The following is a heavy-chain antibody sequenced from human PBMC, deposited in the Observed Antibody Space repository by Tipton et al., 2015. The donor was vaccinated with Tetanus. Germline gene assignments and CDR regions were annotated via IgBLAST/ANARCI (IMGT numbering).Heavy chain of an antibody. CDR1: GGSISSYY. CDR3: AREGVVVAAPYWYFDL. CDR2: IYTSGST. V-gene: IGHV4-4*07. D-gene: IGHD2-15*01. Sequence: GLVKPSETLSLTCTVSGGSISSYYWSWIRQPAGKGLEWIGRIYTSGSTNYNPSLKSRVTMSVDTAKNQFSLKLSSVTAADTAVYYCAREGVVVAAPYWYFDLWGRGTLVTVSS. J-gene: IGHJ2*01.